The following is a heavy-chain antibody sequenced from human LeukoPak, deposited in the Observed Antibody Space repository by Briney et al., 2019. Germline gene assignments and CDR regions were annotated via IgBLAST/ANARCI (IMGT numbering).Heavy chain of an antibody. CDR2: ISYDGSNK. V-gene: IGHV3-30*03. Sequence: GRSLRLSCAASGFTFSSYGMHWVRQAPGKGLEWVAVISYDGSNKYYADSVKGRFTISRDNSKNTLYLQMNSLRAEDTAEYYCARDRDSGSHTATDYWGQGTLVTVSS. J-gene: IGHJ4*02. D-gene: IGHD1-26*01. CDR3: ARDRDSGSHTATDY. CDR1: GFTFSSYG.